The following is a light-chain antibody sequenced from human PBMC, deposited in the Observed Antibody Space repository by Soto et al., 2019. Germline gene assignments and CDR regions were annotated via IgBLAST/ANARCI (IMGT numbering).Light chain of an antibody. V-gene: IGKV3-15*01. CDR3: QQYNNCPPLP. Sequence: EIVMTQSPATLSVSPGERATLSCRASQSFSSNLAWYQQKPGQAPRLLIYGASTRATGIPARFSGSGSGTEFTLTIRSLQSEDFAVYFCQQYNNCPPLPFGGGTNVDI. CDR2: GAS. CDR1: QSFSSN. J-gene: IGKJ4*02.